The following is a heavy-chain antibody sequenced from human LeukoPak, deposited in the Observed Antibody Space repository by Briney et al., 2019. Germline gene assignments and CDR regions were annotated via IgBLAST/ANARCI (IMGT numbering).Heavy chain of an antibody. Sequence: ASVKVSCKASGYTFTSYYMHWVRQAPGQGLEWMGIINPSGGSTSYAQKFQGRVTMTEDTSTDTAYMELSSLRSEDTAVYYCATGNFGYCSSTSCRSWDYWGQGTLVTVSS. J-gene: IGHJ4*02. CDR2: INPSGGST. CDR3: ATGNFGYCSSTSCRSWDY. V-gene: IGHV1-46*01. CDR1: GYTFTSYY. D-gene: IGHD2-2*03.